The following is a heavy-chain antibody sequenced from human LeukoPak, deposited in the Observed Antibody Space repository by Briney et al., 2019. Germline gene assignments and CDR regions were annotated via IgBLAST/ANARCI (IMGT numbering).Heavy chain of an antibody. Sequence: GGSLRLSCAASGFTFSNYAMHWVRQAPGKGLEWVAVISYDGSNQEYADSVKGLFIISRDNSKATLYLRMNLLRTEDTALYYCARERGSGWYYLDYWGQGALVTVSS. J-gene: IGHJ4*02. D-gene: IGHD6-19*01. CDR2: ISYDGSNQ. CDR3: ARERGSGWYYLDY. CDR1: GFTFSNYA. V-gene: IGHV3-30*04.